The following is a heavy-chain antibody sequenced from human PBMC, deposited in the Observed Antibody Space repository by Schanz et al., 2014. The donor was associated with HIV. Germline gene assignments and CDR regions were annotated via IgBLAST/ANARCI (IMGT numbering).Heavy chain of an antibody. Sequence: VQLVQSGAEVQKPGASVKVSCKASGFTFISYGISWVRQAPGQGLEWMGRISAYNGNTNYVQKFQGRVTMTTDTSTSTAYMELRSLRSDDTAVYYCANEGLTGFIDYWGQRTLVTVSS. V-gene: IGHV1-18*01. CDR1: GFTFISYG. J-gene: IGHJ4*02. CDR3: ANEGLTGFIDY. D-gene: IGHD2-8*01. CDR2: ISAYNGNT.